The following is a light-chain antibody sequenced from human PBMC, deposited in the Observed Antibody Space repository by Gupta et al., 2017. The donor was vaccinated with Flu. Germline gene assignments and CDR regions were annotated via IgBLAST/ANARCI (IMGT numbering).Light chain of an antibody. CDR1: QSVNSY. V-gene: IGKV3-11*01. CDR3: QQRSHWWT. CDR2: DAS. Sequence: PGERATLSCRASQSVNSYLAWYQQKPGQAPRLLIYDASRRATGIPARFSGSGSGTDFTLTISSLEPEDFAVYYCQQRSHWWTFGQGTRVEIK. J-gene: IGKJ1*01.